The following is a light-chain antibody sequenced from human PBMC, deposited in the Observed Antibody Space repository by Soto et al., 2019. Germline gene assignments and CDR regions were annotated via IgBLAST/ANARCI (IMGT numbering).Light chain of an antibody. V-gene: IGKV1-5*03. J-gene: IGKJ1*01. CDR1: QTISSW. Sequence: DIQMSQSPSTLSGPVGDRVTITCRASQTISSWLAWYQQKPGKAPKLLIYKASTLKSGVPSRFSASGTGTDFTLTISDVQPEDFAVYYCHQRQSWPRTFGQGTKV. CDR3: HQRQSWPRT. CDR2: KAS.